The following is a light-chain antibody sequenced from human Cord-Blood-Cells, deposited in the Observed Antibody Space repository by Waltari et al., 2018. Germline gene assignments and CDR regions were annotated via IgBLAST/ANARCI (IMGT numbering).Light chain of an antibody. CDR3: CSYAGSRNVV. J-gene: IGLJ2*01. CDR1: SSDVGSYNL. Sequence: QSALTQPASVSGSPGPSITISCTGTSSDVGSYNLLAWYQQHPGKAPKPMIYEGSKRPSGVSNRFPGSKSGNTASLTISGLQGGDGADYYCCSYAGSRNVVFGGGTKLAVL. CDR2: EGS. V-gene: IGLV2-23*01.